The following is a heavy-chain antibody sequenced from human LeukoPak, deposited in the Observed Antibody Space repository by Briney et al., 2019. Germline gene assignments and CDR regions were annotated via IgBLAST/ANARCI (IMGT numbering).Heavy chain of an antibody. D-gene: IGHD1-26*01. CDR3: ARDRELGHFDY. V-gene: IGHV1-69*06. J-gene: IGHJ4*02. CDR2: IIPIFATS. Sequence: GASVKVSCKASGGTFSSYAITWVRQAPGQGLEWMGEIIPIFATSNYAQKFQDRVTITADKSTSTAYMELSSLRPEDTAVYYCARDRELGHFDYWGQGTLVTVSS. CDR1: GGTFSSYA.